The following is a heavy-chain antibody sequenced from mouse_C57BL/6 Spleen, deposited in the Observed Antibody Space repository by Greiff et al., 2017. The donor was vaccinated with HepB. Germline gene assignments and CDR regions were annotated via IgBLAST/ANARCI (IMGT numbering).Heavy chain of an antibody. Sequence: VQLQQSGAELVKPGASVKLSCKASGYTFTSYWMQWVKQRPGQGLEWIGEIDPSDSYTNYNQKFKGKATLTVDTSSSTAYMQLSSLTSEESAVYYCARWGDYDWFAYWGQGTLVTVSA. J-gene: IGHJ3*01. D-gene: IGHD2-4*01. V-gene: IGHV1-50*01. CDR1: GYTFTSYW. CDR3: ARWGDYDWFAY. CDR2: IDPSDSYT.